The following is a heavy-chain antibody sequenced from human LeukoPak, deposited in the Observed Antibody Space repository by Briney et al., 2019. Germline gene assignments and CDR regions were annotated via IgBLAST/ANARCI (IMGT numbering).Heavy chain of an antibody. CDR1: GFTFSSYW. D-gene: IGHD6-19*01. CDR2: IKTDGYDK. Sequence: GGSLRLSCAASGFTFSSYWMAWVRQAPGKGLEWVANIKTDGYDKYYVDSLKGRFTIPRDNAENSLYLQMDSLRAEDTAVYYCAKGFSSGWDYFDYWGQGTLVTVSS. J-gene: IGHJ4*02. V-gene: IGHV3-7*01. CDR3: AKGFSSGWDYFDY.